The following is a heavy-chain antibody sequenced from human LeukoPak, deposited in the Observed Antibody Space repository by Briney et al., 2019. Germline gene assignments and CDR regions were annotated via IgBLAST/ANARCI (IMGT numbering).Heavy chain of an antibody. D-gene: IGHD3-16*02. CDR3: AREKNYDYVWGSYRQTYYFDY. CDR1: GFTFRAYW. CDR2: IRREGSEK. Sequence: PGGSLRLSCAASGFTFRAYWMSWVRQAPGKGLEWVASIRREGSEKYYVDSVKGRFTISRDNAKNSLYLQMNSLRAEDTAVYYCAREKNYDYVWGSYRQTYYFDYWGQGTLVTVSS. J-gene: IGHJ4*02. V-gene: IGHV3-7*01.